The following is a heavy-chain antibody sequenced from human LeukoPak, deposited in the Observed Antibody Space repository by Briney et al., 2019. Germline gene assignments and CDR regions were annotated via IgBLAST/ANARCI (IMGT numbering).Heavy chain of an antibody. CDR2: IGTYGGDT. CDR1: TSP. CDR3: ARDLWNFYDDSGYNRDFDS. D-gene: IGHD3-22*01. Sequence: ASVKVSCKATSPSSWVRQAPGQGLEWMGWIGTYGGDTYYAQKVQGRITVTTDTSTSTVYMELRNLRSDDTAVYYCARDLWNFYDDSGYNRDFDSWGQGTLVTVSS. V-gene: IGHV1-18*01. J-gene: IGHJ5*01.